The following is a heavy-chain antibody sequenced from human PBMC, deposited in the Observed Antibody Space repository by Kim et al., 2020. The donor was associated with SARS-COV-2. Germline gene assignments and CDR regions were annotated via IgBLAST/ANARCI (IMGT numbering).Heavy chain of an antibody. V-gene: IGHV3-11*01. CDR1: GFTFSDYY. CDR3: ARDKEDDNLGTTVDT. D-gene: IGHD1-1*01. CDR2: ISHSGTTI. J-gene: IGHJ5*01. Sequence: GGSLRLSCAASGFTFSDYYFSWIRQAPGKGLEWVSYISHSGTTIYYADSVKGRFTISRDNNKNTLYLQMNSVRAEDSAIYYCARDKEDDNLGTTVDTWG.